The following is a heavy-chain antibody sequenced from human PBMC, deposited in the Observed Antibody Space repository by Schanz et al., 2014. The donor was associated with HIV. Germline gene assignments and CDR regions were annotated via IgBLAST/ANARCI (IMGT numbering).Heavy chain of an antibody. D-gene: IGHD1-7*01. CDR2: ISWNSGSI. J-gene: IGHJ6*02. CDR1: GFTFDDYA. CDR3: AKDRITGTTGVPYYYYGMDV. Sequence: EVQLVESGGGLVQPGRSLRLSCAASGFTFDDYAMHWVRQAPGKGLEWVSCISWNSGSIGYADSVKGRFTISRDNAKNSLYLQMNSLRAEDTAVYYCAKDRITGTTGVPYYYYGMDVWGQGTTVTVSS. V-gene: IGHV3-9*01.